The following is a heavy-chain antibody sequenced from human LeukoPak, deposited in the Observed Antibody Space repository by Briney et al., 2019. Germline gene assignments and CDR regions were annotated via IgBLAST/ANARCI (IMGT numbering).Heavy chain of an antibody. CDR1: GGTFSSYT. CDR3: ASDSPGYGDSPFDY. J-gene: IGHJ4*02. CDR2: IIPILGIA. Sequence: ASVKVSCKASGGTFSSYTISWVRQAPGQGLEWMGGIIPILGIANYAQKFQGRVTITADQSTSTAYMELSRMRSEDTAVDYCASDSPGYGDSPFDYWGQGTLVTVSS. V-gene: IGHV1-69*10. D-gene: IGHD4-17*01.